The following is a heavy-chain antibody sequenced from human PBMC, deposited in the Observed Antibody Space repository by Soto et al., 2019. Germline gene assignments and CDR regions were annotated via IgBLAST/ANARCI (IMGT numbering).Heavy chain of an antibody. CDR3: ARRVTMVRGVINNYYYYGMDV. D-gene: IGHD3-10*01. Sequence: EVQLVQSGAEVKKPGESLKISCKGSGYSFTSYWIGWVRQMPGKGLEWMGIIYPGDSDTRYSPSFQGQVTISADKSISTAYLQWSSLKASDTAMYYCARRVTMVRGVINNYYYYGMDVWGQGTTVTVSS. J-gene: IGHJ6*02. V-gene: IGHV5-51*01. CDR2: IYPGDSDT. CDR1: GYSFTSYW.